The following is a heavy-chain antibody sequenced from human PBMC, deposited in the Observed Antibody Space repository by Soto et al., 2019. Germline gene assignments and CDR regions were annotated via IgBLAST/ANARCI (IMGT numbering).Heavy chain of an antibody. CDR1: GGSISSSSYY. J-gene: IGHJ4*02. D-gene: IGHD2-2*01. CDR3: ASDPEDCSSTSCYWG. CDR2: IYYSGST. Sequence: SETLSLTCTVSGGSISSSSYYWCWIRQPPGKGLEWIGSIYYSGSTYYNPSLKSRVTISVDTSKNQFSLKLSSVTAADTAVYYCASDPEDCSSTSCYWGWSQGTLVTVSS. V-gene: IGHV4-39*01.